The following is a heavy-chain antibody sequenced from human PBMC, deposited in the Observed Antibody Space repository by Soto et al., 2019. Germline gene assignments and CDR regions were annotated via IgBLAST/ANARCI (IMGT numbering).Heavy chain of an antibody. CDR3: ACGGSVDETYKCFDT. V-gene: IGHV3-74*01. D-gene: IGHD2-21*01. J-gene: IGHJ5*02. CDR1: GFTFTTYW. CDR2: IRSDGSTT. Sequence: EVQLVESGGGLVQPGGSLRLSCAASGFTFTTYWMHWVRQAPGKGLVWVSHIRSDGSTTRYADSVKGRFTISRDNAKNTLHLPRNGLRAEITAVYYCACGGSVDETYKCFDTSGQGTLVIVST.